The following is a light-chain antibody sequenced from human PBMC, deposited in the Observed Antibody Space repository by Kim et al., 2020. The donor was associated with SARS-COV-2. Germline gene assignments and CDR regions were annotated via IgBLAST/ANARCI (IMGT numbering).Light chain of an antibody. CDR3: QQYGSSPRT. Sequence: SPGERATLACRASQSVSSSYLAWYQQKPGQAPRLLIYGASSRATGIPDRFSGSGSGTDFTLTISRLEPEDFAVYYCQQYGSSPRTFGGGTKVEI. J-gene: IGKJ4*01. V-gene: IGKV3-20*01. CDR2: GAS. CDR1: QSVSSSY.